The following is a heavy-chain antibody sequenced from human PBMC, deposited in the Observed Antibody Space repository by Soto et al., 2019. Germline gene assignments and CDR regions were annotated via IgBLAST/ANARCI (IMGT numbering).Heavy chain of an antibody. CDR3: ARDSNNNWWGSWP. V-gene: IGHV1-3*01. CDR1: GYTFTNHF. D-gene: IGHD2-15*01. CDR2: INPVNGDT. Sequence: QVQLEQSGAELKEPGASVKVSCKTSGYTFTNHFIHWARQAPGQRPMWMGCINPVNGDTKYSQNFQDRLTFGRDTSASSADMELTSLRSEDTAVYYCARDSNNNWWGSWPWGQGTLVTVSS. J-gene: IGHJ5*02.